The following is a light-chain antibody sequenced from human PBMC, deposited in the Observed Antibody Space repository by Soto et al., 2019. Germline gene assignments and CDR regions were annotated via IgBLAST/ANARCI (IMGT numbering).Light chain of an antibody. CDR3: QVWDSTSDLVV. CDR1: NIGTKS. V-gene: IGLV3-21*02. Sequence: SYELTQSTSVSVAPGHTARITCEEDNIGTKSVHWYQQKPGQAPVLVVYDDNDRPSGIPERFSGSNSGTTATLAISRVEAGDEADYYCQVWDSTSDLVVFGGGTKLTVL. CDR2: DDN. J-gene: IGLJ2*01.